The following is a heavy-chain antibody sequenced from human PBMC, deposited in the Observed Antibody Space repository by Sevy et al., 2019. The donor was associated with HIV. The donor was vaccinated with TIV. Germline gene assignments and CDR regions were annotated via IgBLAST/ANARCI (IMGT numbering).Heavy chain of an antibody. V-gene: IGHV3-15*01. CDR2: IKSKTDCGTT. J-gene: IGHJ4*02. Sequence: GGSLRLSCAASGFTFSNARMSWVRQAPGKGLEWVGRIKSKTDCGTTDYAAPVKGRFTISRDDSKNTLYLQMNSLKTEDTAVYYCTTARVIQNYYDSSGYSGYWGQGTLVTVSS. CDR1: GFTFSNAR. CDR3: TTARVIQNYYDSSGYSGY. D-gene: IGHD3-22*01.